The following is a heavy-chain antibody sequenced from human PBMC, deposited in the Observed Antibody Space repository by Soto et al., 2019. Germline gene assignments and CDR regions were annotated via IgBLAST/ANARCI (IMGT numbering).Heavy chain of an antibody. Sequence: GGSLRLSCAASGFTFSNHAMSWVRQAPGTGLEWVSAIDGGGTKTYYADSVKGRFTISRDNSMNTLYLQMDSLRAEDTAIYYCTKEHSNYPDNWFDPWGQGTRVPVSS. V-gene: IGHV3-23*01. D-gene: IGHD4-4*01. CDR1: GFTFSNHA. CDR2: IDGGGTKT. CDR3: TKEHSNYPDNWFDP. J-gene: IGHJ5*02.